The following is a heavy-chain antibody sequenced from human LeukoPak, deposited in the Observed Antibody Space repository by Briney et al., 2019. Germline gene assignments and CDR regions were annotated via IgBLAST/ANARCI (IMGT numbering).Heavy chain of an antibody. CDR2: IYDSGST. CDR3: ARGTYSGSYSGYFDY. V-gene: IGHV4-31*03. CDR1: GGSISSGGYY. Sequence: SETPSLTCTVAGGSISSGGYYWNWIRQHPGKDLEWIGYIYDSGSTNYNPSLKSRVTISVETSKKQFSLKVNSVTAADTAVYYCARGTYSGSYSGYFDYWGRGTLVTVSS. J-gene: IGHJ4*02. D-gene: IGHD1-26*01.